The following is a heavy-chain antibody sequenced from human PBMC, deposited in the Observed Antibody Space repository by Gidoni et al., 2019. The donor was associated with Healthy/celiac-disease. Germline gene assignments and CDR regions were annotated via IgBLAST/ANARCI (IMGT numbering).Heavy chain of an antibody. CDR1: GGSISRGGYY. D-gene: IGHD4-17*01. J-gene: IGHJ3*02. CDR3: ARAHDYGDYPGAFDI. CDR2: IYYSGST. V-gene: IGHV4-31*03. Sequence: QVQLQESGPGLVKPSQTLSLTCTVSGGSISRGGYYWSWIRQHPGKGLEWIGYIYYSGSTYYNPSLKSRVTISVDTSKNQFSRKLSSVTAADTAVYYCARAHDYGDYPGAFDIWGQGTMVTVSS.